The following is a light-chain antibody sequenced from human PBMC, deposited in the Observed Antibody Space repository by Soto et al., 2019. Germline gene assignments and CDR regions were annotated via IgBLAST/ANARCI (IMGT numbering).Light chain of an antibody. CDR3: GAEHGSGSNVDVV. CDR2: VGTGGIVG. Sequence: QSVVTQPPSASASLGASVTLTCTLSSGYSNYKVDWYQQRPGKGPRFVMRVGTGGIVGSKGDGIPDRFSVLGAGLNRYLTIKNIQEEDESDYHCGAEHGSGSNVDVVLGGGTNVTVL. V-gene: IGLV9-49*01. J-gene: IGLJ2*01. CDR1: SGYSNYK.